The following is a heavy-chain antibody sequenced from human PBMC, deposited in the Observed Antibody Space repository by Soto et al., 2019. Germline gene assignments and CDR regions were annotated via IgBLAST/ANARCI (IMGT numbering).Heavy chain of an antibody. CDR1: GYTFTSYG. Sequence: ASVKVSCKASGYTFTSYGISWVRQAPGQGLEWMGWISAYNGNTNYAQKLQGRVTMTTDTSTSTAYMELRSLRSDDTAVYYCARDYYDFWNGYPTTFDYWGQGTLVTVSS. CDR2: ISAYNGNT. J-gene: IGHJ4*02. V-gene: IGHV1-18*01. D-gene: IGHD3-3*01. CDR3: ARDYYDFWNGYPTTFDY.